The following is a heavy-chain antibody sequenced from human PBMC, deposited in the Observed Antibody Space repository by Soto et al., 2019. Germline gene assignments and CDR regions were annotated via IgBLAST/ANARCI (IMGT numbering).Heavy chain of an antibody. CDR1: GGSISNYF. Sequence: TSETLSLTCTVSGGSISNYFWSWIRQPPGKGLEWIASMYNSGSTNYNPSLKSRVTTSVDTSKNEFSLGLTSVTAADTAVYYCARHDKWNGLFDCWGQGTLVT. CDR3: ARHDKWNGLFDC. CDR2: MYNSGST. D-gene: IGHD1-20*01. J-gene: IGHJ4*02. V-gene: IGHV4-59*08.